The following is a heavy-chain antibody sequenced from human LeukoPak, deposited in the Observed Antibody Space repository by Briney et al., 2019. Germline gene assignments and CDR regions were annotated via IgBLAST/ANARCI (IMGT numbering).Heavy chain of an antibody. J-gene: IGHJ4*02. D-gene: IGHD3-9*01. CDR1: GFTFSRYG. CDR2: IWYDGSNK. Sequence: GRSLRLFCAASGFTFSRYGMHWVRQAPGRGLEWGAVIWYDGSNKYYADSVKGRFTISRDNSKNTLYLQMNSLRAEDTAVYYCARAGYDILTGFFDYWGQGTLVTVSS. CDR3: ARAGYDILTGFFDY. V-gene: IGHV3-33*01.